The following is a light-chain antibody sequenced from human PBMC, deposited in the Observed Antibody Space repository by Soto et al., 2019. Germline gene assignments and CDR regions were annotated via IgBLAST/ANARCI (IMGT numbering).Light chain of an antibody. CDR3: QQYGRSPMFT. J-gene: IGKJ2*01. V-gene: IGKV3-20*01. Sequence: EIVLTQSPGTLSLSPGDRATLSCRASQSVSSDYLAWYQQTPGQAPRLLIYGASRGAAGIPDRFSGSVSWTDFTLTISRLETEDFAVYFCQQYGRSPMFTFGQGTKLEVK. CDR2: GAS. CDR1: QSVSSDY.